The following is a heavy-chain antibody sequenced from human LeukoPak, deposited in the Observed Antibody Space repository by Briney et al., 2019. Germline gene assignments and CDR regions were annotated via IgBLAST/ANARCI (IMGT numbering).Heavy chain of an antibody. Sequence: ASVKVSCTASGGTFSSYAISWVRQAPGQGLEWMGGIIPIFGTANYAQKFQGRVTITADESTSTAYMELSSLRSEDTAVYYCARGSGSLLSFDYWGQGTLVTVSS. CDR3: ARGSGSLLSFDY. D-gene: IGHD2/OR15-2a*01. V-gene: IGHV1-69*13. CDR1: GGTFSSYA. J-gene: IGHJ4*02. CDR2: IIPIFGTA.